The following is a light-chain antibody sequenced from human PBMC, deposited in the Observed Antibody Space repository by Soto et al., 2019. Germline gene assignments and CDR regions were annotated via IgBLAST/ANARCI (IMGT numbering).Light chain of an antibody. V-gene: IGKV3-11*01. J-gene: IGKJ2*01. CDR3: QQRSNWPSRYT. CDR1: QSVSSY. Sequence: EIVLTQSPATLSLSPGERATLSCRASQSVSSYLAWYQQKPGQAPRLLIYDASNRATGIPARFSGSGSGTDFTLTISSLAPEDFAVYYCQQRSNWPSRYTFGQGTKLEIK. CDR2: DAS.